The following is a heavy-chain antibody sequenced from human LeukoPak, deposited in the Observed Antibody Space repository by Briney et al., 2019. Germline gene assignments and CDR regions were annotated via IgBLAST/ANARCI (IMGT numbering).Heavy chain of an antibody. J-gene: IGHJ4*02. CDR3: ARVPVWSGYIDY. Sequence: GASVKVSCKASGYTFTGYYMHWVRQAPGQGLEWMGWINPNSGGTNYAQKFQGSVTMTRDKSISTAYMELSRLRSYDTAVYYCARVPVWSGYIDYWGQGSLVTVSS. D-gene: IGHD3-3*01. CDR2: INPNSGGT. V-gene: IGHV1-2*02. CDR1: GYTFTGYY.